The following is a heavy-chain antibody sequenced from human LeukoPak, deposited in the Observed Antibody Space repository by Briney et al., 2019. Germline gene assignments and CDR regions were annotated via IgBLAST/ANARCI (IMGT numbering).Heavy chain of an antibody. D-gene: IGHD4-11*01. Sequence: GGSLRLSCVASGCIVSSYYMTWVRQAPGKGLECVSVIYSGGSTYYADSVKGRVAISRDNSKNTVFLQMSSVRAEDTAVYYCARSYSNHLFGMDVWGQGTTVTVTS. J-gene: IGHJ6*02. CDR1: GCIVSSYY. CDR3: ARSYSNHLFGMDV. V-gene: IGHV3-66*01. CDR2: IYSGGST.